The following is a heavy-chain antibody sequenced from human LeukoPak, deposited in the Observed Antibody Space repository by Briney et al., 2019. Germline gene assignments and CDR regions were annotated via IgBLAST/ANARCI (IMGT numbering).Heavy chain of an antibody. D-gene: IGHD5-18*01. CDR2: IYSGGST. CDR3: AKGYSYAYEY. V-gene: IGHV3-53*01. Sequence: GGSLRLSCAASGFTVSSSYMSWVRQAPGKGLEWVSLIYSGGSTYYAASVKGRFTISRDNSKNTSYLQMNSLRPEDTAVYYCAKGYSYAYEYWGQGTLVTVSS. CDR1: GFTVSSSY. J-gene: IGHJ4*02.